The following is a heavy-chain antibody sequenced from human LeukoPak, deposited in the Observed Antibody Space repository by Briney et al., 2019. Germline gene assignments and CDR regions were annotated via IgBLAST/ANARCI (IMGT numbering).Heavy chain of an antibody. Sequence: PGGSLRLSCAASGFTFNNYGMHWVRQAPGKGLEWVTFTSYHGNDQYYADSVQGRFIISRDNSKNTLYLQINSLTIEDTAVYYCAKDVSTGWSFDCWGQGALVTVSS. J-gene: IGHJ4*02. V-gene: IGHV3-30*02. CDR1: GFTFNNYG. D-gene: IGHD6-19*01. CDR2: TSYHGNDQ. CDR3: AKDVSTGWSFDC.